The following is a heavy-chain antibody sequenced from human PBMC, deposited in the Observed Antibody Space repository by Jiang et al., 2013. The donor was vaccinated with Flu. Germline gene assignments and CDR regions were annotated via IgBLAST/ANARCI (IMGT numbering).Heavy chain of an antibody. V-gene: IGHV1-69*04. Sequence: GQGLEWMGRIVPVFVMTNYAQNFQGRVTISVDKSTSTAFMELNSLKSEDTAVYYCARDHLGNCSHGICAYYGLDVWGTGTTVTVSS. D-gene: IGHD2-8*01. CDR2: IVPVFVMT. CDR3: ARDHLGNCSHGICAYYGLDV. J-gene: IGHJ6*04.